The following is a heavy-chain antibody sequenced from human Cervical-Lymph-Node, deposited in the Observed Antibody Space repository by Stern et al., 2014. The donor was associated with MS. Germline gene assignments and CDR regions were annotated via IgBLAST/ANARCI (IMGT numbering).Heavy chain of an antibody. CDR3: ARVHDTYGFGMDV. Sequence: VQLVESGAEVKKPGSSVKVSCKASGYTFSSYAINWVRQAPGQGLEWIGGVIPIFGTANYAQTFQGRVTITADESTRTASMELSSLRSEDTAVYYCARVHDTYGFGMDVWGQGTTVTVSS. V-gene: IGHV1-69*01. CDR1: GYTFSSYA. CDR2: VIPIFGTA. D-gene: IGHD4-17*01. J-gene: IGHJ6*02.